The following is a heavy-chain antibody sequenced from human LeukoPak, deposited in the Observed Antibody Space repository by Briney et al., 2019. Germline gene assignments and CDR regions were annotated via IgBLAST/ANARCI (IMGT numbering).Heavy chain of an antibody. CDR3: ARRHRSGSAVYYYYMDV. V-gene: IGHV3-20*04. CDR2: INWNGGST. Sequence: GGTLRLSCVASGFSFSYHGMNWVRLAPGKGLEWVSGINWNGGSTGYADSVKGRFTISRDNAKNSLYLQMNSLGAEDTALYYCARRHRSGSAVYYYYMDVWGKGTTVTVSS. D-gene: IGHD1-14*01. CDR1: GFSFSYHG. J-gene: IGHJ6*03.